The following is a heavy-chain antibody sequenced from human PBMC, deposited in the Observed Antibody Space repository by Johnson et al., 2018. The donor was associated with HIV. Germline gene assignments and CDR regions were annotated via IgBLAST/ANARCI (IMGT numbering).Heavy chain of an antibody. V-gene: IGHV3-15*01. CDR2: IKSKTDGGTT. Sequence: VQLMESGGGLVKPGGSLRLSCAASGFTLSDYYMSWVRQAPGKGLEWVGRIKSKTDGGTTDYAAPVKGRFTISRDDSKNTLYLQMNSLKTEDTAVYYCTTAGYSSSPYAFDIWGQGTMVTVSS. J-gene: IGHJ3*02. CDR3: TTAGYSSSPYAFDI. CDR1: GFTLSDYY. D-gene: IGHD6-6*01.